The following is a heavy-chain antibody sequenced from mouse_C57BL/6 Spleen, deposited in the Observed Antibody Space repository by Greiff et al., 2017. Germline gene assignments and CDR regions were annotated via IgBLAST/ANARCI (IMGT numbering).Heavy chain of an antibody. CDR2: ILPGSGST. CDR1: GYTFTGYW. D-gene: IGHD2-4*01. V-gene: IGHV1-9*01. J-gene: IGHJ3*01. Sequence: QVQLQQSGAELMKPGASVKLSCKPTGYTFTGYWIEWVKQRPGHGLEWIGEILPGSGSTNYNEKFKGKATFTADTSSNTAYMQLSSLTTEDSAIYYCARLYYDYDGFAYWGQGTLVTVSA. CDR3: ARLYYDYDGFAY.